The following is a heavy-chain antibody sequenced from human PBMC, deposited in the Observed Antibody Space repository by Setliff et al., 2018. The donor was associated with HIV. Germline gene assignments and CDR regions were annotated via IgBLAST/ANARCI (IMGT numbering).Heavy chain of an antibody. CDR2: IYHNGST. Sequence: PSETLSLTCTVSGGSISIGGHYWGWIRQHPGKGLEWIGYIYHNGSTYYNPSLKRRVIISVDTSKNQFSLKLSSVTAADTAVYYCGRGGGSRAATSSYYYMDVWGKGTTVTVSS. V-gene: IGHV4-31*03. CDR3: GRGGGSRAATSSYYYMDV. J-gene: IGHJ6*03. CDR1: GGSISIGGHY. D-gene: IGHD2-15*01.